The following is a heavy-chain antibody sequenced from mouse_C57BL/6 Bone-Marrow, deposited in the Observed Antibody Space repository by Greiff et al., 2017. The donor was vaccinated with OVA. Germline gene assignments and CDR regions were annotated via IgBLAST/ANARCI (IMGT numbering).Heavy chain of an antibody. J-gene: IGHJ4*01. V-gene: IGHV1-81*01. Sequence: VKLVESGAELARPGASVKLSCKASGYTFTSYGISWVKQRTGQGLEWIGEIYPRSGNTYYNEKFKGKATLTAAKSSSTAYMGLRSLTSEDSAVYFCARGVYAMDYWGQGTSVTVSS. CDR3: ARGVYAMDY. CDR2: IYPRSGNT. CDR1: GYTFTSYG.